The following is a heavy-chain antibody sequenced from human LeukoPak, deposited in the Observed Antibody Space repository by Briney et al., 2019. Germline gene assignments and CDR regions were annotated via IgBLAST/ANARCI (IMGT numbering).Heavy chain of an antibody. CDR1: GFTFSSYS. V-gene: IGHV3-23*01. J-gene: IGHJ4*02. CDR3: ARVIQLWLEAPDY. D-gene: IGHD5-18*01. CDR2: ISGSGGST. Sequence: GGSLRLSCAASGFTFSSYSMNWVRQAPGKGLEWVSAISGSGGSTYYADSVKGRFTISRDNSKNTLYLQMNSLRAEDTAVYYCARVIQLWLEAPDYWGQGTLVTVSS.